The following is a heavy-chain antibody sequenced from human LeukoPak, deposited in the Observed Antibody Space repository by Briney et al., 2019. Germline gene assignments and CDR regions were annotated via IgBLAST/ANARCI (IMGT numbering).Heavy chain of an antibody. CDR1: GFTFSTYT. J-gene: IGHJ4*02. D-gene: IGHD3-16*01. CDR2: SIGSGGSA. CDR3: AKDRLPDDVWPLDY. V-gene: IGHV3-23*01. Sequence: VRPGGSLRLSCVASGFTFSTYTMNWIRQAPGKGLEWVSGSIGSGGSAFYADSVKGRFSISRDTSKNTLFLHMNNLRAGDTAVYYCAKDRLPDDVWPLDYWGQGTLVTVSS.